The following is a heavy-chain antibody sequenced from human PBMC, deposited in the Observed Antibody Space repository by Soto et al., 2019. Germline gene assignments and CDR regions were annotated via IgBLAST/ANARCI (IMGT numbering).Heavy chain of an antibody. CDR3: ASSQWELTNNWFDP. Sequence: PSETLSLTCAVSGGSISSGGYSWSWIRQPPGKGLEWIGYIYHSGSTYYNPPLKSRVTLSVERSKNQSSLKLDSVPAADTAVYYCASSQWELTNNWFDPWGQGSLVTVS. V-gene: IGHV4-30-2*01. J-gene: IGHJ5*02. CDR2: IYHSGST. D-gene: IGHD1-26*01. CDR1: GGSISSGGYS.